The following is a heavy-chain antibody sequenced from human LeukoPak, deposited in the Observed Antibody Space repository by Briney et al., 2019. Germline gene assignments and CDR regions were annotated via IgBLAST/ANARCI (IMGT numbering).Heavy chain of an antibody. CDR3: ARHLEYTTSGKAFDV. CDR2: IYYTGST. D-gene: IGHD3-3*01. J-gene: IGHJ3*01. V-gene: IGHV4-39*01. CDR1: GGSINNSSSDY. Sequence: SETLSLTCTVSGGSINNSSSDYWAWIRQPPGKGLEWIGNIYYTGSTYYTSSLKSRVTMSVDTSKNVFSLTLKSLTSADTAVYYCARHLEYTTSGKAFDVWGQGTPVSVSS.